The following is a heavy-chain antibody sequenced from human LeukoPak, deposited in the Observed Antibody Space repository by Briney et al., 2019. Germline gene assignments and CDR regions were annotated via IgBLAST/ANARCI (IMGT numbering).Heavy chain of an antibody. CDR2: IKEDGSEK. CDR1: GFTFSTYW. J-gene: IGHJ4*02. Sequence: PGGSLRLSCAASGFTFSTYWMSWVRQAPGKGLEWVANIKEDGSEKQYVDAVKGRFTISRDSAKNSLYLQMNSLRAEDTAVYYCASSQVRGVTDWGQGTLVTVSS. D-gene: IGHD3-10*01. V-gene: IGHV3-7*01. CDR3: ASSQVRGVTD.